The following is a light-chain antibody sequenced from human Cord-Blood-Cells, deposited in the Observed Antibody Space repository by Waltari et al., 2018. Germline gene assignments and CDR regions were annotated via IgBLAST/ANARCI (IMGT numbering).Light chain of an antibody. V-gene: IGKV1-5*03. J-gene: IGKJ1*01. CDR3: QQYNSYPWT. CDR2: KAF. Sequence: DIQMTQSPSTLSASVGDRVTITCRASQSISSWLAWYQQKPGKAPKLLIYKAFSLESGVPSRFSGSGSGTEFTLTISSLQPDDFATYYCQQYNSYPWTFGQGTK. CDR1: QSISSW.